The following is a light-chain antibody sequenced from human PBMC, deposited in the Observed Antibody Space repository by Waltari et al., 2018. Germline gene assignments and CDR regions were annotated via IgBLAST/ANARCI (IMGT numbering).Light chain of an antibody. CDR2: GAS. CDR3: QQYNNWPPLT. CDR1: QSVSSN. Sequence: GERATLSCRASQSVSSNLAWYQQKPGQAPRLLIYGASTRATGIPARFSGSGSGTEFTLTISSLQSEDFAVYYCQQYNNWPPLTFGGGTKVEIK. J-gene: IGKJ4*01. V-gene: IGKV3-15*01.